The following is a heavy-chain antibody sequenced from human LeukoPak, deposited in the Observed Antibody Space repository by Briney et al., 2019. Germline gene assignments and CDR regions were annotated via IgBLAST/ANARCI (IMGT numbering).Heavy chain of an antibody. CDR1: GFTVSSNY. D-gene: IGHD6-6*01. Sequence: GGSLRLSCAASGFTVSSNYMSWVRQAPGKGLEWVSVIYSGGNTYYADSVKGRFTISRDNSKNTLYLQMNSLRAEDTAVYYCAKDSYSSSSGYFDYWGQGTLVTVSS. CDR3: AKDSYSSSSGYFDY. CDR2: IYSGGNT. V-gene: IGHV3-53*05. J-gene: IGHJ4*02.